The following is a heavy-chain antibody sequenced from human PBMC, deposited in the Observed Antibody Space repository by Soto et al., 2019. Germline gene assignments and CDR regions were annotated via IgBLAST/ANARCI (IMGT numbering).Heavy chain of an antibody. D-gene: IGHD4-4*01. CDR3: ARKHSLDYIRWGLDP. CDR1: GYPFSDNQ. Sequence: QVQLVQSGSEVKKPGASVKVSCKASGYPFSDNQFHWLRRAPGQGLEWMGRINPKSDDTNYAQKFQGRVTMTRDTSIDTAYLELTGLTSDDTATYYCARKHSLDYIRWGLDPWGQGTLVTVSS. V-gene: IGHV1-2*02. CDR2: INPKSDDT. J-gene: IGHJ5*02.